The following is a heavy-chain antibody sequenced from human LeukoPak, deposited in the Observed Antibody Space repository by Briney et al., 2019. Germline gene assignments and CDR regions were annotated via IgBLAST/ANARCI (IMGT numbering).Heavy chain of an antibody. J-gene: IGHJ3*02. CDR1: GYTFTSYA. V-gene: IGHV1-18*01. D-gene: IGHD6-6*01. Sequence: ASVKVSCKASGYTFTSYAMNWVRQAPGQGLEWMGWISAYNGNTNYAQKLQGRVTMTTDTSTSTAYMELRSLRSDDTAVYYCARDYPWSIAARPDAFDIWGQGTMVTVSS. CDR2: ISAYNGNT. CDR3: ARDYPWSIAARPDAFDI.